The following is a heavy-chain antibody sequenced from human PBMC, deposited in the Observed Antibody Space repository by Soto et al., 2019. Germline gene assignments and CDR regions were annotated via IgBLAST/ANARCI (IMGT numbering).Heavy chain of an antibody. D-gene: IGHD6-19*01. CDR2: ISGSGGST. Sequence: VGSLRLSCAASGFTFSSYAMSWVRQAPGKGLEWVSAISGSGGSTYYADSVKGRFTISRDNSKNTLYLQMNSLRAEDTAVYYCAKDQGSGWSHYWGQGTLVTVSS. V-gene: IGHV3-23*01. J-gene: IGHJ4*02. CDR1: GFTFSSYA. CDR3: AKDQGSGWSHY.